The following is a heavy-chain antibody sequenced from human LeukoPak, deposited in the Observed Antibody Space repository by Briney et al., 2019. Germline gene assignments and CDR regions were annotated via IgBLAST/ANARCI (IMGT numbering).Heavy chain of an antibody. Sequence: SETLSLTCTVSGGSISSYYWSWIRQPPGKGLEWIGYIYYSGSTNYNPSLKSRVTISVDTSKNQFSLKLSSVTTADTAVYYCASLGSGYLAPFDYWGQGTLVTVSS. D-gene: IGHD3-22*01. CDR3: ASLGSGYLAPFDY. CDR2: IYYSGST. J-gene: IGHJ4*02. V-gene: IGHV4-59*01. CDR1: GGSISSYY.